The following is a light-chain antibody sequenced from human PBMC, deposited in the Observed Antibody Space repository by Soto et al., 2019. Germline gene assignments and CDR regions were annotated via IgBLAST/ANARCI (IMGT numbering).Light chain of an antibody. J-gene: IGKJ4*01. Sequence: EIVLTQSPATLSLSPGERATLSCRASQSVSSSLAWHQQKPGQAPRLLIYDASNRATGIPARFSGSGSGTDFTLTISSLEPEYFAVYYCQHRSNWPLTFGGGTTVEIK. CDR2: DAS. V-gene: IGKV3-11*01. CDR3: QHRSNWPLT. CDR1: QSVSSS.